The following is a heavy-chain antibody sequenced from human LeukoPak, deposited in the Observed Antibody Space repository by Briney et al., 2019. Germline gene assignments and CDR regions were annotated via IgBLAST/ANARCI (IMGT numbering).Heavy chain of an antibody. Sequence: GASVKVSCKASGYTFTSYYMHWVRQAPGQGLEWMGIINPSGGSTSYAQKFQGRVTMTRDMSTSTVYMELSSLRSEDTAVYYCARDLGYSYGSEGIDYWGQGTLVTVSS. D-gene: IGHD5-18*01. CDR3: ARDLGYSYGSEGIDY. CDR2: INPSGGST. J-gene: IGHJ4*02. CDR1: GYTFTSYY. V-gene: IGHV1-46*01.